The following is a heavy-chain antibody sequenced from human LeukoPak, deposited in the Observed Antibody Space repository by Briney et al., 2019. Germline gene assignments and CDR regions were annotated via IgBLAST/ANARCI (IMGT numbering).Heavy chain of an antibody. CDR1: GASISSGSYY. J-gene: IGHJ3*02. CDR2: ISSSGST. V-gene: IGHV4-61*02. CDR3: ARGPYSYDSSGAFDI. Sequence: SETLSLTCTVSGASISSGSYYWNWIRQPAGKGLEWIGRISSSGSTNYNPSLKSRVTISVDTSKNQFSLKLSSVTAADTAVYFCARGPYSYDSSGAFDIWGQGTTVTVSS. D-gene: IGHD3-22*01.